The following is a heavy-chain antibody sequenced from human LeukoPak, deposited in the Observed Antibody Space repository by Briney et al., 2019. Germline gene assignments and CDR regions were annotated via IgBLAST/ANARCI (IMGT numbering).Heavy chain of an antibody. V-gene: IGHV3-23*01. CDR3: AKGWSASCYSPCDY. Sequence: GGSLRLSCAASGFTFSSYAMSWVRQAPGKGLEWVSAISGSGDSTYYADSAKGRFTISRDTSNSTLYLQMNGLRAEDTAMYYCAKGWSASCYSPCDYWGQGTLVTVSS. CDR1: GFTFSSYA. CDR2: ISGSGDST. D-gene: IGHD2-2*01. J-gene: IGHJ4*02.